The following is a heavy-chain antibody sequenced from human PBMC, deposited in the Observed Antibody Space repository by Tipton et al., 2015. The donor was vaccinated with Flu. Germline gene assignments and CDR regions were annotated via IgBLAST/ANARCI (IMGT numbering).Heavy chain of an antibody. V-gene: IGHV3-33*01. Sequence: SLRLSCAASGFTFGSYGMHWVRQAPGKGLQWVAVIWYDGSSINYADSVKGRFTISRDNAKNTLYLQMNSLRAEDTAVYYCARGFDRFDYWGRGTPVSVSS. CDR2: IWYDGSSI. CDR3: ARGFDRFDY. J-gene: IGHJ4*02. CDR1: GFTFGSYG.